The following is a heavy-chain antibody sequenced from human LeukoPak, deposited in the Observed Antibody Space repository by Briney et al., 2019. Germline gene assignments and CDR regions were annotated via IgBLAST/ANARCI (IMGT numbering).Heavy chain of an antibody. CDR1: GVTFSSDA. CDR3: ARPPATAMVTRFDY. V-gene: IGHV3-30*01. CDR2: ISYDGSNK. J-gene: IGHJ4*02. D-gene: IGHD5-18*01. Sequence: RSLRLSSAPSGVTFSSDAMQWVREAPGKGLEGGAGISYDGSNKDYADSVKGRFTISRDNSKNTRYLQMNSLRAEDTAVYYCARPPATAMVTRFDYWGQGTLVPVSS.